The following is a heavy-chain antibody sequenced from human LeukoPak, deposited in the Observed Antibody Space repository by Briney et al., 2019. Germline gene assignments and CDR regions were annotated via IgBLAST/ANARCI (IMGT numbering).Heavy chain of an antibody. V-gene: IGHV3-33*01. CDR2: IWYDGSNK. J-gene: IGHJ4*02. CDR1: GFTFSSYG. CDR3: ARALHYYDSSGYIF. D-gene: IGHD3-22*01. Sequence: PGGSLRLSCAASGFTFSSYGMHWVRQAPGKGLEWVAVIWYDGSNKYYADSVKGRFTISRDNSKNTLYLQMNSLRAEDTAVYYCARALHYYDSSGYIFWGQGTLVTVSS.